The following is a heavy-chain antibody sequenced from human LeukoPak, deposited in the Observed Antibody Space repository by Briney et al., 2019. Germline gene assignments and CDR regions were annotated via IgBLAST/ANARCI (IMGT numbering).Heavy chain of an antibody. Sequence: SETLSLTCTVSGGSISSSSYYWGWIRQPPGKGLEWIGSGYYGGSSYYDPSLKSRVTISVDPSKKQFSLKLSSVTAADTAVYYCARLSSNYVSNLDYWGQGTLVTVSS. CDR2: GYYGGSS. CDR1: GGSISSSSYY. V-gene: IGHV4-39*01. CDR3: ARLSSNYVSNLDY. J-gene: IGHJ4*02. D-gene: IGHD4-11*01.